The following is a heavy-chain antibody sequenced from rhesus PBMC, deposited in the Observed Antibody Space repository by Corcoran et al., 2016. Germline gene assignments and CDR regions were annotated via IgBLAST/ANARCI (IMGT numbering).Heavy chain of an antibody. Sequence: QVQLQESGPGLVKPSETLSLTCAVSGGSISSNYWSWIRQSPGKGLEWVGFIYGGRVRTSYHPSLKRRVPSPTDTSKTHFSLKLSSVTSADTAVYYCVRYRGRRLDSWGQGVVVTVSS. V-gene: IGHV4-147*01. J-gene: IGHJ6*01. CDR2: IYGGRVRT. CDR1: GGSISSNY. D-gene: IGHD3-16*01. CDR3: VRYRGRRLDS.